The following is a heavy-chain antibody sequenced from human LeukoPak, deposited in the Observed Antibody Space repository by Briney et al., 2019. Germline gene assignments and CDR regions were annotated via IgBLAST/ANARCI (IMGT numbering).Heavy chain of an antibody. CDR2: ISFSEVT. J-gene: IGHJ4*02. CDR3: VRINAWHWLVDHVPASTYYFDY. CDR1: GDSIRSNTYY. Sequence: SETLSLTCNVSGDSIRSNTYYWGWIRQPPGKGLEWIASISFSEVTLYNPSLKSRLTVSVDTSGNQFSLQLNSVSAADTAVHYCVRINAWHWLVDHVPASTYYFDYWGLGTLVTVFS. D-gene: IGHD6-19*01. V-gene: IGHV4-39*07.